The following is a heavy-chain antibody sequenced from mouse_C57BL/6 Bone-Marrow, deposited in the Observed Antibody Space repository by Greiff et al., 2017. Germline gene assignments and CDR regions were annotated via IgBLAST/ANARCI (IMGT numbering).Heavy chain of an antibody. V-gene: IGHV5-6*01. D-gene: IGHD3-2*02. CDR1: GFTFSSYG. Sequence: EVKLVESGGDLVKPGGSLKLSCAASGFTFSSYGMSWVRQTPDKRLGWVATISSGGSYTYYPDSVKGRFTISRDNAKNTLYLQMSSLKSEDTAMYYCARLDSSGPFAYWGQGTLVTVSA. J-gene: IGHJ3*01. CDR2: ISSGGSYT. CDR3: ARLDSSGPFAY.